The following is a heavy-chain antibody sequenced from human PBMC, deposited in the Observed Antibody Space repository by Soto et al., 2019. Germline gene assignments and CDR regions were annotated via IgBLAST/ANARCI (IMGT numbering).Heavy chain of an antibody. V-gene: IGHV1-8*01. CDR1: GYTFTSYD. J-gene: IGHJ4*02. CDR2: MNTNSGNT. Sequence: GASVKVSCKASGYTFTSYDINWVRQGTGQGLEWMGWMNTNSGNTGYAQKFQGRVTMTRNTSISTAYMELSSLRSEDTAVYYCARSRGRVLRYFDWLSPLFDYWGQGTLVTVSS. CDR3: ARSRGRVLRYFDWLSPLFDY. D-gene: IGHD3-9*01.